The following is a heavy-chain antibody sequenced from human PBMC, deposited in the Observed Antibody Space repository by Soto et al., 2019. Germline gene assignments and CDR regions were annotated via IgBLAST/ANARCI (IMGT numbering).Heavy chain of an antibody. J-gene: IGHJ6*02. Sequence: EVQLVESGGGLVQPGGSLRLSCAASGLIFSDYHMDWVRQAPGKGREWVGRIRRKANSYTTEYTALVKGRFTISRHDSKNSLYLQMNSLKTEDTAVYYCAMLGGWSGGSNDMDVWGQGTTVTVSS. CDR2: IRRKANSYTT. V-gene: IGHV3-72*01. CDR1: GLIFSDYH. D-gene: IGHD6-19*01. CDR3: AMLGGWSGGSNDMDV.